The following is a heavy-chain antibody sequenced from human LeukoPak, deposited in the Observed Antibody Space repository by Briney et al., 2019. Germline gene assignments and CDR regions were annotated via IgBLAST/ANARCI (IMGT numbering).Heavy chain of an antibody. Sequence: GASVKVSCKASGYTFTSYGISLVRQAPGQGLEWMGWISAYNGNTNYAQKLQGRVTMTTDTSTSTAYMELRSLRSDDTAVYYCARDLLSITMIVVVIPFDYWGQGTLVTVSS. J-gene: IGHJ4*02. CDR2: ISAYNGNT. CDR1: GYTFTSYG. D-gene: IGHD3-22*01. CDR3: ARDLLSITMIVVVIPFDY. V-gene: IGHV1-18*01.